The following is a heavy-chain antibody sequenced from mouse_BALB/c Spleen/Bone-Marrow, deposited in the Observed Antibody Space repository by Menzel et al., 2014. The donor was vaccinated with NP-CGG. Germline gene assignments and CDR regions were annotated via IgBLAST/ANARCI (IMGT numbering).Heavy chain of an antibody. J-gene: IGHJ2*01. CDR3: ASYVYGYYFDY. Sequence: VQLQQSGAELVKPGASVKLSCTASGFNIKDTYMHWVKQRPEQGLEWIGRIDPVNGNTKYDPKFQGKASITADTSSNTACLQLSSLTSEDTAVYYCASYVYGYYFDYWGQGTTLTVSS. CDR1: GFNIKDTY. V-gene: IGHV14-3*02. D-gene: IGHD2-2*01. CDR2: IDPVNGNT.